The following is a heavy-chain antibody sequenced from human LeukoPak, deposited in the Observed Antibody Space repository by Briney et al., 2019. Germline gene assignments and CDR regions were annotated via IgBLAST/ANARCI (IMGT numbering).Heavy chain of an antibody. V-gene: IGHV1-2*02. D-gene: IGHD3/OR15-3a*01. Sequence: ASVKVSCKASGYTFSGYYVHLVRQAPGQGLEWMGWILPHSGDTKYSQNFQGRLTMTGDTSISTAYMELSRLKSDDTAIFYCARARSGDWPNYFFDHWGQGTLVTVSS. CDR2: ILPHSGDT. CDR3: ARARSGDWPNYFFDH. J-gene: IGHJ4*02. CDR1: GYTFSGYY.